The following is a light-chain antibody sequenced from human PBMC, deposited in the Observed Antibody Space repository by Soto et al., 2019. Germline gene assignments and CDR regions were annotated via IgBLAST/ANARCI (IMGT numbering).Light chain of an antibody. CDR3: QQHSDWPLT. Sequence: EIVFIQSPVTLSLSPGERATLSCRASQSISSSLAWYQQNPGQAPRLLIFDASNRATGIPVRFSGSGSGTDFTLTISSLEPDDFTVYYCQQHSDWPLTFGGGTKVDI. CDR2: DAS. V-gene: IGKV3-11*01. CDR1: QSISSS. J-gene: IGKJ4*01.